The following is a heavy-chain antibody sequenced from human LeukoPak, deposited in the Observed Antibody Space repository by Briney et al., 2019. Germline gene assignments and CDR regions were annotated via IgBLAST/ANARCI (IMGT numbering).Heavy chain of an antibody. CDR1: GFTFSSYA. D-gene: IGHD3-10*01. CDR3: AKLYYYGSGSVDV. Sequence: GSLRLSCAASGFTFSSYAMSWVRQAPGKGLEWVSAISGSGDSTYYADSVKGRFTISRDNSKKTLYLQMNSLRAEDTAVYYCAKLYYYGSGSVDVWGKGTTVTVSS. CDR2: ISGSGDST. J-gene: IGHJ6*04. V-gene: IGHV3-23*01.